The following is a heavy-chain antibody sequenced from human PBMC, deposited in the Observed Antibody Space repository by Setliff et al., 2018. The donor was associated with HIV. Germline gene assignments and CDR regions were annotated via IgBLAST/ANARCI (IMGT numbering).Heavy chain of an antibody. CDR3: ARMESTRPPRGLDY. V-gene: IGHV4-39*01. CDR2: VYYTGST. J-gene: IGHJ4*02. CDR1: GGSVSRSSYY. D-gene: IGHD6-6*01. Sequence: TLSLTCTVSGGSVSRSSYYWGWIRQPTGKGLEWIGTVYYTGSTQYTPSFKSRVTISVDTSKIQFSLKLISVTAADTAVYYCARMESTRPPRGLDYWGQGALVTVSS.